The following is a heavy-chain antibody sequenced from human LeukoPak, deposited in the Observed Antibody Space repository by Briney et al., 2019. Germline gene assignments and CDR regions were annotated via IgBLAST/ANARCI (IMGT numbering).Heavy chain of an antibody. Sequence: GGSLRLSCAASGFTFSTFWMHWVRQGPGKGLVWVSGINSNGNTTTYADSVKGRLTISRDNAKNMLYLQMNSLRAEDTAVYYCARDRFFGMDVWGQGTTVTVSS. J-gene: IGHJ6*02. V-gene: IGHV3-74*03. CDR1: GFTFSTFW. CDR2: INSNGNTT. CDR3: ARDRFFGMDV.